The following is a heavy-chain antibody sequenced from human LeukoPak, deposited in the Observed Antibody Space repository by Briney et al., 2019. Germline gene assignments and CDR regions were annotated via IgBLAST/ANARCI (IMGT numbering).Heavy chain of an antibody. CDR2: ISSDGRTT. Sequence: GGSLRLSCAASGFTFSYNWMHWVRQAPGKGLVWVSRISSDGRTTHYADSVKGRFTISRDSAKNTLFLQMNELRAEDTAVYYCLGYYSGSPKWGQGTLVTVSS. D-gene: IGHD3-10*01. J-gene: IGHJ4*02. CDR3: LGYYSGSPK. V-gene: IGHV3-74*01. CDR1: GFTFSYNW.